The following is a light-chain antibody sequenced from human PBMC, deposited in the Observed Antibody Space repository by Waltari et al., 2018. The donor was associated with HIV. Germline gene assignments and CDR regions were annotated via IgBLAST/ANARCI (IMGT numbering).Light chain of an antibody. J-gene: IGKJ3*01. V-gene: IGKV3-15*01. CDR2: GAS. CDR1: QSVSSN. Sequence: EIVMTQSPATLSVSPGERATLSCRANQSVSSNLAWYQQKPGQAPRLLIYGASTRAAGSPARFSGSGSGTEFILTISSLQSEDFAVYYCHQYNNWPPFTFGPGTKVDIK. CDR3: HQYNNWPPFT.